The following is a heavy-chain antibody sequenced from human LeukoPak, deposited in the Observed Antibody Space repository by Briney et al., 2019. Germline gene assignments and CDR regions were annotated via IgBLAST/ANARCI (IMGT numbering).Heavy chain of an antibody. V-gene: IGHV1-2*02. CDR3: ARATMTDAFDF. CDR1: GYTFTGYY. CDR2: INPNSGGT. J-gene: IGHJ3*01. Sequence: GASVKVSCKASGYTFTGYYMHWVRQAPGQGLEWMGWINPNSGGTNYAQKFQGRVAMTRDTSISTAYMELSRLRSDDTAVYYCARATMTDAFDFWGQGTMVIVSP. D-gene: IGHD3-22*01.